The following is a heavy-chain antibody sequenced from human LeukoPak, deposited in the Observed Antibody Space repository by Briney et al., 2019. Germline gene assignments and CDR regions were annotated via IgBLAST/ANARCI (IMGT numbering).Heavy chain of an antibody. J-gene: IGHJ6*03. Sequence: PGGSLRLSCAASGFTFSSYWMSWVRQAPGKGLEWVANIKQDGSEKYYVDSVKGRFTISRDNAKNSLYLQVNSLRAEDTAVYYCARGRGRIAAAGTGYYMDVWGKGTTVTVSS. CDR3: ARGRGRIAAAGTGYYMDV. CDR1: GFTFSSYW. D-gene: IGHD6-13*01. V-gene: IGHV3-7*01. CDR2: IKQDGSEK.